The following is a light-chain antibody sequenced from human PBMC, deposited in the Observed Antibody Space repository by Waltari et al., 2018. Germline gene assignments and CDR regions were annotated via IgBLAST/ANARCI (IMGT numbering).Light chain of an antibody. Sequence: DIFLTQSPGTLSLSPGEGATLSCRASQSISRFLAWYQQKPGQAPRLLIHAASTRATGIPDRFSGSGSGTDFSLTISRLEPEDFAVYYCQKYGTLPATFGQGTKVEIK. CDR2: AAS. J-gene: IGKJ1*01. V-gene: IGKV3-20*01. CDR1: QSISRF. CDR3: QKYGTLPAT.